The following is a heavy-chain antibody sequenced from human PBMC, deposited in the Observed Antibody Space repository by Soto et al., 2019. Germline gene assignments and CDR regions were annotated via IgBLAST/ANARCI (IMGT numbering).Heavy chain of an antibody. V-gene: IGHV3-23*01. J-gene: IGHJ3*02. CDR2: ISGSGGTT. CDR3: AKWTREILTGYYPDAFDI. D-gene: IGHD3-9*01. Sequence: EVQLLESGGGLVQPGGSLRLSCAASGFTFSSYAMSWVRQAPGQGLEWVSAISGSGGTTYYADSVKGRFTISRDNSKNTLYLKMNSLRAEDTAVYYCAKWTREILTGYYPDAFDIWGQGTMVTVSS. CDR1: GFTFSSYA.